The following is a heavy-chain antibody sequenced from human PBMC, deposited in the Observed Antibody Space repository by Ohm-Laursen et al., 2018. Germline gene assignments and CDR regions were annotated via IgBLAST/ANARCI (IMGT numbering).Heavy chain of an antibody. J-gene: IGHJ6*02. CDR1: GGSFSGYY. CDR3: ARHRSLDV. Sequence: SQTLSLTWPVYGGSFSGYYWNWIRQPPGKGLEWIGEINHSRSTKYNSSFKSRVTISVDTPKNQFSLKLSSVTAADTAVYYCARHRSLDVWGQGTTVTVSS. CDR2: INHSRST. V-gene: IGHV4-34*01.